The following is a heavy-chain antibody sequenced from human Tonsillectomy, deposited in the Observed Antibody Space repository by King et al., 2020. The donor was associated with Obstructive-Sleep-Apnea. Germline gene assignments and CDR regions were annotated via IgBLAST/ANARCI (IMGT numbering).Heavy chain of an antibody. V-gene: IGHV4-30-4*01. CDR2: IYYSGRT. D-gene: IGHD3-22*01. CDR3: ARASSYYDSSASSFDY. J-gene: IGHJ4*02. Sequence: VQLQESGPGLVKPSQTLSLTCTVSGGSISSGDYYWSWIRQPPGKGLEWIGYIYYSGRTYCNPSLKSRVTILVDTSKNQFSLKLSSVTAADTAVYYCARASSYYDSSASSFDYWGQGTLVTVSS. CDR1: GGSISSGDYY.